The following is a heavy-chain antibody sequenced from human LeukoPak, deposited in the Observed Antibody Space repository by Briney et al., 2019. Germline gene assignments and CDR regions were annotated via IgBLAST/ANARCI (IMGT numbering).Heavy chain of an antibody. CDR2: IIPISGTA. CDR1: GGTFSSYA. V-gene: IGHV1-69*13. D-gene: IGHD3-10*01. CDR3: ARAITMVRGVISPLGVY. Sequence: SVKVSCKASGGTFSSYAISWVRQAPGQGLEWMGGIIPISGTANYAQKFQGRVTITADESTSTAYMELSSLRSEDTAVYYCARAITMVRGVISPLGVYWGQGTLVTVSS. J-gene: IGHJ4*02.